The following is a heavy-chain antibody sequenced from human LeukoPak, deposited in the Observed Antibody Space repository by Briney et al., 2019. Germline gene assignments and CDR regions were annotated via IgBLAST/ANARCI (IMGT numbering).Heavy chain of an antibody. CDR3: AREPRHIVVVTAGGDAFDI. Sequence: ASVKVSCKASGYGISWVRQAPGQGLEWMGWISAYNGNTNYAQKLQGRVTMTTDTSTSTAYMELRSLRSDDTAVYYCAREPRHIVVVTAGGDAFDIWGQGTMVTVSS. CDR2: ISAYNGNT. J-gene: IGHJ3*02. CDR1: GYG. V-gene: IGHV1-18*01. D-gene: IGHD2-21*02.